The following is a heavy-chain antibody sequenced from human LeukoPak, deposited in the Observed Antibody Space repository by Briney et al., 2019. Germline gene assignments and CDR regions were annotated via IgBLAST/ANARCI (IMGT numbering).Heavy chain of an antibody. V-gene: IGHV1-2*02. CDR2: INPNSGVT. J-gene: IGHJ5*02. CDR1: GYTFTGYY. CDR3: ARVVAVTGPGWFAP. D-gene: IGHD6-19*01. Sequence: GASVKVSCKASGYTFTGYYMHWVRQAPGQGLEWMGWINPNSGVTNYGQKFQGRATMTRDTSINTVYMELSRLRSDDTAVYYCARVVAVTGPGWFAPWGQGTLVTVSS.